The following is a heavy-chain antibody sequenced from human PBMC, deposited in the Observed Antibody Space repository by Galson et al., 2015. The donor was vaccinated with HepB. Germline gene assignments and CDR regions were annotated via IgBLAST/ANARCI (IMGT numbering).Heavy chain of an antibody. CDR2: ITPSGDNT. CDR3: AKVFPEKTDGWYRQALYYFDS. J-gene: IGHJ4*02. V-gene: IGHV3-23*01. D-gene: IGHD6-19*01. CDR1: GFTFGYYA. Sequence: SLRLSCAASGFTFGYYAMTWVRQAPGKGLEWISAITPSGDNTYSADSMKGRFTISRDNSRNTLFLQMNSLRADDTAIYFCAKVFPEKTDGWYRQALYYFDSWGQGTRVTVSS.